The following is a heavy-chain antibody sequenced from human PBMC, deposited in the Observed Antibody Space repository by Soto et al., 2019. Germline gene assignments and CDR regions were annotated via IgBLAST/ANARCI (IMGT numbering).Heavy chain of an antibody. CDR2: VFYSGST. V-gene: IGHV4-59*01. CDR3: ARVRMPIYYYGMDV. Sequence: QVQLQESGPGLVKPSETLSLTCTVSGGSISSYYWSWIRQPPGKGLEWIGYVFYSGSTNYNPSLIRRVTMSLDTSKQQSSLKLTSVTAADPAVYYCARVRMPIYYYGMDVWGQGTTVTVSS. CDR1: GGSISSYY. J-gene: IGHJ6*02. D-gene: IGHD2-2*01.